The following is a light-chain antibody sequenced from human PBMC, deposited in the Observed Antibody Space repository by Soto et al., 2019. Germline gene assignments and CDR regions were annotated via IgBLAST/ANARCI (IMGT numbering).Light chain of an antibody. CDR1: QSVGSN. CDR2: VAS. CDR3: QHYNNWPLT. J-gene: IGKJ4*01. Sequence: EIVMTQSPVTLSVSPGDRVTLSCRATQSVGSNLAWYQQKTGQAPRLLIYVASTRATGIPARFSGSGSETEFTLTISNLQSEDFAVYYCQHYNNWPLTFGGGTKVDIK. V-gene: IGKV3D-15*01.